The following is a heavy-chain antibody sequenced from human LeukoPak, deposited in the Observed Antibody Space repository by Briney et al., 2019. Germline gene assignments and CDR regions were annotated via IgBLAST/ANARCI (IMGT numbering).Heavy chain of an antibody. CDR2: ISGYNSKT. CDR1: DYPFTNFG. Sequence: ASVKVSCKASDYPFTNFGVSWVRQAPGQGLEWMGWISGYNSKTHYPRKFQGRVTMTTDTSTTTAYMELRTLRSDDTAVYYCARVLIVEDSESHYFDYWGQGTLVTVTS. V-gene: IGHV1-18*01. D-gene: IGHD1-26*01. CDR3: ARVLIVEDSESHYFDY. J-gene: IGHJ4*02.